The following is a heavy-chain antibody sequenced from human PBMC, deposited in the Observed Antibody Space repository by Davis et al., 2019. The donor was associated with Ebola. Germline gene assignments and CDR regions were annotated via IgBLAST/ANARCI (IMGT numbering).Heavy chain of an antibody. D-gene: IGHD2-15*01. CDR3: ARGEGDIVVYGMDV. V-gene: IGHV4-30-4*01. J-gene: IGHJ6*02. Sequence: SETLSLTCTVSGGSISSGDYYWSWIRQPPGKGLEWIGYIYYSGSTYYNPSLKSRVTISVDTSKNQFSLKLSSVTAADTAVYYCARGEGDIVVYGMDVWGQGTTVTVSS. CDR1: GGSISSGDYY. CDR2: IYYSGST.